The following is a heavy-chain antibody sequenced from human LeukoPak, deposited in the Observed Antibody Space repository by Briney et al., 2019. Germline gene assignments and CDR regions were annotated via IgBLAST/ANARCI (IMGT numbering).Heavy chain of an antibody. Sequence: GGSLRLSCAASGFTFSSYGMHWVRQAPGKGLEWVSSISNSSSYIYYADSVRGRFTISRDNAKNTLYLQMNTLRVEDTAVYYCTRDLMDYDVSTGLHHYYMDVWGQGTTVTVSS. J-gene: IGHJ6*02. CDR1: GFTFSSYG. V-gene: IGHV3-21*01. CDR3: TRDLMDYDVSTGLHHYYMDV. D-gene: IGHD3-9*01. CDR2: ISNSSSYI.